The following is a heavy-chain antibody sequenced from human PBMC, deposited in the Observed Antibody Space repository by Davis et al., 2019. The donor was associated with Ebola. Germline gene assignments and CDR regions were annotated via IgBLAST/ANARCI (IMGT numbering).Heavy chain of an antibody. Sequence: AASVEVSCKASGYTFTGYYMHWVRQAPGQGLEWMGWINPNSGGTDYAQKFQGRVTMTRDTSISTAYMELSRLRSDDTAVYYCARTSGSYYYYGMDVWGQGTTVTVSS. D-gene: IGHD3-10*01. CDR3: ARTSGSYYYYGMDV. J-gene: IGHJ6*02. CDR2: INPNSGGT. CDR1: GYTFTGYY. V-gene: IGHV1-2*02.